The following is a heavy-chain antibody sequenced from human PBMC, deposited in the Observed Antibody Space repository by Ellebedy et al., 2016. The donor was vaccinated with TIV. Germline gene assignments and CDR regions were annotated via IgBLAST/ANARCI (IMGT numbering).Heavy chain of an antibody. CDR3: STLSDTGY. CDR2: INGDGGFT. CDR1: GFPFRRHW. J-gene: IGHJ4*01. Sequence: GESLKISCAASGFPFRRHWMHWIRQAPGKGPVWLSRINGDGGFTSHADFVKGRFTISRDNAKNTLYLQMNSLKAEDTAMYYCSTLSDTGYWGHGTLVTVSS. V-gene: IGHV3-74*01. D-gene: IGHD2-21*02.